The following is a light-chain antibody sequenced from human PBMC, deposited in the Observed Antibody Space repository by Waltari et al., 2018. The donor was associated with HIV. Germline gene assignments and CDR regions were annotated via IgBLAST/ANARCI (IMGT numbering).Light chain of an antibody. CDR2: EVS. CDR3: SSYASSSTPYV. Sequence: QSALTQPAFVSGSPGQSITISCTGTSSDVGGYNYFSWYQQHPGKAPKLMIYEVSNRPSGVSNRFSGSKSGNTASLTISGLQAEDEADYYCSSYASSSTPYVFGTGTKVTVL. J-gene: IGLJ1*01. V-gene: IGLV2-14*01. CDR1: SSDVGGYNY.